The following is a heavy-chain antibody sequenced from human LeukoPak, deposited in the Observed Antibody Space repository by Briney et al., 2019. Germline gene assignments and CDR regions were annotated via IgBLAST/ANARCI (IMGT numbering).Heavy chain of an antibody. CDR1: GYTFTNYD. V-gene: IGHV1-8*03. D-gene: IGHD2-2*01. J-gene: IGHJ4*02. Sequence: GASVKVSCKASGYTFTNYDINWLRQATGQGLEWVGWMNPKSGNTGYSQKFQGRVTFTTDTSKNIAYMELSSLKFEDTAVYYCAKEDIPSVPYFDSWGQGTLVTVSS. CDR3: AKEDIPSVPYFDS. CDR2: MNPKSGNT.